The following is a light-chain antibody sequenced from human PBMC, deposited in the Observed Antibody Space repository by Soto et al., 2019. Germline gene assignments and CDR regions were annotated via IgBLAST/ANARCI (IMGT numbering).Light chain of an antibody. V-gene: IGKV1-39*01. CDR3: QLSDSSFT. CDR1: QSIRTY. Sequence: DIQMTQSPSSLSASVGDRVTITCRASQSIRTYLNWYQQKPGKAPKLLIYAASSLQSGVPSRFSGSGSGKDFTLTISSLQPDDFATYYCQLSDSSFTFGQGTRLEI. CDR2: AAS. J-gene: IGKJ5*01.